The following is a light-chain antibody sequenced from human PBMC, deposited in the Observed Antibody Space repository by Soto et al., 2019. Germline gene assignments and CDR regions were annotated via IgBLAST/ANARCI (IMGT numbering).Light chain of an antibody. V-gene: IGLV2-23*01. Sequence: QSVLSQPASVSFSPGQSITISCTGTSDDVGAYNSVSWYQQLPHKAPQVILYKGTQRPSGVSSRFSGSTSGNAASLTISGLQADDGADYFCCSSAPESTYVFGTGTKVTVL. CDR2: KGT. J-gene: IGLJ1*01. CDR1: SDDVGAYNS. CDR3: CSSAPESTYV.